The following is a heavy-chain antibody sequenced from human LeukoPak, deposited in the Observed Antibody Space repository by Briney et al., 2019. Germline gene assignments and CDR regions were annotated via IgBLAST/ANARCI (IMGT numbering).Heavy chain of an antibody. D-gene: IGHD2-2*01. CDR1: GFTVSSNY. Sequence: RGSLRLSCAASGFTVSSNYMSWVRQAPGKGLEWVSVIYSGGSTYYADSVKGRFTISRDNSKNTLYLQMNSLRAEDTAVYYCARPQPRPLGAFDIWGQGTTVTVSS. V-gene: IGHV3-66*02. CDR3: ARPQPRPLGAFDI. J-gene: IGHJ3*02. CDR2: IYSGGST.